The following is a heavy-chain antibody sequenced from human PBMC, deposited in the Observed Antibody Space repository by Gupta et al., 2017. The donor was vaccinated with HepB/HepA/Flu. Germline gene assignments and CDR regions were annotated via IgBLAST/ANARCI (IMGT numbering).Heavy chain of an antibody. CDR3: ARCAQNNGWYWFDP. D-gene: IGHD6-19*01. J-gene: IGHJ5*02. CDR2: IYNSVIT. CDR1: GDSMTSYY. V-gene: IGHV4-59*01. Sequence: QAQLQESGPGLVKPSETLSLTCTVHGDSMTSYYWSWIRQAPGKGLEWIGYIYNSVITNYNPSLRGRVTISADTSKNQLSLKLFYVTDADSAMYYCARCAQNNGWYWFDPWGQGTLVTVSS.